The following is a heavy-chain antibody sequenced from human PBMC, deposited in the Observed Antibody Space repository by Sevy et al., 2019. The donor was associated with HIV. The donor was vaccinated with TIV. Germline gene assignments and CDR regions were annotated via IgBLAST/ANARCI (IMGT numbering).Heavy chain of an antibody. V-gene: IGHV3-23*01. Sequence: GGSLRLSCAASGFTFISYAMTWVRQAPGKGLEWVSAISPSGGSTYYADSVKGRFTISRDNSKNTVELQMKSLRVEDTALYYCAKEHIRGYYWGQGILVTVSS. D-gene: IGHD2-21*01. CDR3: AKEHIRGYY. CDR2: ISPSGGST. J-gene: IGHJ4*02. CDR1: GFTFISYA.